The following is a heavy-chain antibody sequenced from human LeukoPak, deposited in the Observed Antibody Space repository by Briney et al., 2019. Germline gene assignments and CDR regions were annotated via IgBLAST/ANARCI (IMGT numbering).Heavy chain of an antibody. D-gene: IGHD2-8*01. CDR1: GYTFTSYD. Sequence: ASVKVSCKASGYTFTSYDINWVRQATGQGLEWMGWMNPNSGNTGYAQKFQGRITMTRNTSISTAYMELSSLRSEDTAVYYCARFYCTNGVCYNFDYWGQGTLVTVSS. CDR3: ARFYCTNGVCYNFDY. CDR2: MNPNSGNT. V-gene: IGHV1-8*01. J-gene: IGHJ4*02.